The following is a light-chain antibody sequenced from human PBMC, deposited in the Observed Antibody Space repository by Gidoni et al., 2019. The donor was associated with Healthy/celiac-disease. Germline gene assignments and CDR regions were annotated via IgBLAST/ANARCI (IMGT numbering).Light chain of an antibody. Sequence: EIVLTQSPGTLSLSPGERATLSCRASQSVSSSYLAWYQQKPGQAPRLRIYGAARRATGIPDRFRGSGSGTDLTLTISRLEPEDFEVDYCQQYGSSTGTFXQXTKVEIK. J-gene: IGKJ1*01. V-gene: IGKV3-20*01. CDR2: GAA. CDR3: QQYGSSTGT. CDR1: QSVSSSY.